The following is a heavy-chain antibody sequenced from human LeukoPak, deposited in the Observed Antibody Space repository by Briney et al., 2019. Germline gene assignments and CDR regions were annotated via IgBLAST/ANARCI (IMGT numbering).Heavy chain of an antibody. CDR3: EKGGTGAFDI. CDR2: ISSSSSYI. CDR1: GYTFSSYS. J-gene: IGHJ3*02. Sequence: GGSLRLSCAASGYTFSSYSMNWVRQAPGKGLEWVSPISSSSSYISYADSVKSRFTIPRDNAKNARYVQMYSLRAEYTAVYYCEKGGTGAFDIWGQGTMVTVSS. V-gene: IGHV3-21*04. D-gene: IGHD3-16*01.